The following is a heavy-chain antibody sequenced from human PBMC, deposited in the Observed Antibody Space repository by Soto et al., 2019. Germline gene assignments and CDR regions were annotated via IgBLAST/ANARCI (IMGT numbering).Heavy chain of an antibody. J-gene: IGHJ4*02. V-gene: IGHV1-69*13. CDR1: GGTFSSYA. D-gene: IGHD3-22*01. CDR2: IIPIFGTA. CDR3: ARSRHYDRSGYQDFDY. Sequence: AAVKVSCKASGGTFSSYAISWVRQAPGQGLEWMGGIIPIFGTANYAQKFQGRVTITADESTSTAYMELSSLRSEDTAVYYCARSRHYDRSGYQDFDYWGQGSLVTVSS.